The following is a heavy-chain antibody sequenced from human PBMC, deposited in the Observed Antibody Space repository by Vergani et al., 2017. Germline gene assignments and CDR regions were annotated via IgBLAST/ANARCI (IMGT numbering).Heavy chain of an antibody. CDR1: GGTFSSYT. CDR3: AREIVATGDAFDI. J-gene: IGHJ3*02. CDR2: IIPILGIA. D-gene: IGHD5-12*01. Sequence: QVQLVQSGAEVKKPGSSVKVSCKASGGTFSSYTISWVRQAPGQGLEWMGRIIPILGIANYAQKFQGRVTITADKSTSTAYMELSSLRSEDTAVYYCAREIVATGDAFDIWGQGTMVTVSS. V-gene: IGHV1-69*08.